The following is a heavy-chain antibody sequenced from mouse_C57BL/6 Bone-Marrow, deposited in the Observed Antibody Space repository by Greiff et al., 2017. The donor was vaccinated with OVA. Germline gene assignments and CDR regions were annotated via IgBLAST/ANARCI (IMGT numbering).Heavy chain of an antibody. J-gene: IGHJ4*01. V-gene: IGHV7-3*01. CDR3: ARWLVDAMDY. CDR1: GFTFTDYY. CDR2: IRHKANGYTT. D-gene: IGHD2-2*01. Sequence: EVQRVESGGGLVQPGGSLSLSCAASGFTFTDYYMSWVRQPPGKALEWLGFIRHKANGYTTEYSASVKGRFTISRDKSQSILYRLMNAERAEDSATYYCARWLVDAMDYWGQGTSVTVSS.